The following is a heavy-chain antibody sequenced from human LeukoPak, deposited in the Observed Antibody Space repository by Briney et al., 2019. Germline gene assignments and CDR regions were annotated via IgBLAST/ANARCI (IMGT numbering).Heavy chain of an antibody. CDR1: GFTFSDSA. Sequence: PGGSLRLSCAASGFTFSDSAMHWVRQASGKGLEWIGRIRSKANGYATAYAASVKDRFTISRDNSKNTLYLQMNSLRAEDTAVYYCAKEMATIRAFDFWGQGTMVTVSS. CDR2: IRSKANGYAT. D-gene: IGHD5-24*01. CDR3: AKEMATIRAFDF. V-gene: IGHV3-73*01. J-gene: IGHJ3*01.